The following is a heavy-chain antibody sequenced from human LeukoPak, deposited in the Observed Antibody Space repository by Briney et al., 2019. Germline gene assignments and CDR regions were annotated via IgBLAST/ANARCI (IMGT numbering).Heavy chain of an antibody. CDR2: IYHSGST. CDR3: ARSASHYGSGSYFDY. D-gene: IGHD3-10*01. Sequence: PSETLSLTCTVSGYSISSGYYWGWIRQPPGKGLEWIGSIYHSGSTYYNPSPKSRVTISVDTSKNQFSLKLSSVTAADTAVYYCARSASHYGSGSYFDYWGQGTLVTVSS. J-gene: IGHJ4*02. V-gene: IGHV4-38-2*02. CDR1: GYSISSGYY.